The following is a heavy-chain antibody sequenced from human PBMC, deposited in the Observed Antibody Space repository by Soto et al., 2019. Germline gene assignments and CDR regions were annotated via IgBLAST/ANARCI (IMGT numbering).Heavy chain of an antibody. CDR1: GGSFSGYY. CDR3: ARSEASYFDY. J-gene: IGHJ4*02. Sequence: PSETLSLTCAVYGGSFSGYYWSWIRQPPGKGLEWIGEINHSGSTNYNPSLKSRVTISVDTSKNQFSLKLSSVTAADTAVYYCARSEASYFDYWGQGTLVTVSS. CDR2: INHSGST. V-gene: IGHV4-34*01.